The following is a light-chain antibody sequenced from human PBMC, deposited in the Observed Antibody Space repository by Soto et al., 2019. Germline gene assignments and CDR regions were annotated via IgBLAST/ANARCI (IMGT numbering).Light chain of an antibody. CDR1: QSVSSN. J-gene: IGKJ1*01. Sequence: EIVVTQSPATLSVSPGERATLSCRASQSVSSNLAWYQQKPCQAPRLLIYGASTRATGVPARFSGSGSGTEFTLTISSLQSEDFAVYYCQQYRTFGQGTKVEIK. CDR3: QQYRT. V-gene: IGKV3-15*01. CDR2: GAS.